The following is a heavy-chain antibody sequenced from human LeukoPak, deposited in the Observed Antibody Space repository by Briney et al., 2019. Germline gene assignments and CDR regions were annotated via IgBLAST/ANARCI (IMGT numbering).Heavy chain of an antibody. J-gene: IGHJ6*03. V-gene: IGHV4-59*08. Sequence: SETLSLTCTVSGGSISSYYWSWIRQPPGKGLEWIGDIYYSGSTNYNPSLKSRVTISVDTSKNQFSLKLSSVTAADTAVYYCARTLHCSSTSCRGYYYYYYMDVWGKGTTVTVSS. CDR2: IYYSGST. CDR3: ARTLHCSSTSCRGYYYYYYMDV. CDR1: GGSISSYY. D-gene: IGHD2-2*01.